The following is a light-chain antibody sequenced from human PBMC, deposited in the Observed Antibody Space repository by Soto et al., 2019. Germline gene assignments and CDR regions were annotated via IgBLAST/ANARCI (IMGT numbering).Light chain of an antibody. CDR2: GAS. CDR3: QQRSNWL. Sequence: VLTQSPGTLSLSPGERATFSCRASQSISSISLAWYQHKPGQAPRLLIYGASSRATGIPHRFSGSGSGTDFTLTISRLEPEDCGVYYCQQRSNWLFGGGTKVEIK. V-gene: IGKV3D-20*02. J-gene: IGKJ4*01. CDR1: QSISSIS.